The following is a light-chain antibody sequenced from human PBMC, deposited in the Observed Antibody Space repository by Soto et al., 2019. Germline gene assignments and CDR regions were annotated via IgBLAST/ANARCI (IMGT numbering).Light chain of an antibody. CDR1: TGAVTSDNY. V-gene: IGLV7-43*01. Sequence: QAVVTQEPSLTVSPGGTVTITCASSTGAVTSDNYPNWFQLKPGQAPKSVIYSTSNKHSWTPARFSGSLLGGKAALTLSGVQPEDEAYYYCLLYYGGVYVFGSGTKLTVL. CDR3: LLYYGGVYV. CDR2: STS. J-gene: IGLJ1*01.